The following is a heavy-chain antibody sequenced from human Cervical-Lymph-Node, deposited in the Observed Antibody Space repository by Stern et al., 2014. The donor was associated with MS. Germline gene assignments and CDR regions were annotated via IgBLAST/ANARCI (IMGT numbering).Heavy chain of an antibody. J-gene: IGHJ4*02. Sequence: VQLVESGAEVKKPGASVKVSCKASGYTFISYGISCVRQAPGQGLEWMGWVNPSIGDANYAQKVQVRVTMTTDTSPSTVYMELRSLRSDDTAVYYCARGWELHNWGQGTLVTVSS. V-gene: IGHV1-18*01. CDR2: VNPSIGDA. D-gene: IGHD2-15*01. CDR3: ARGWELHN. CDR1: GYTFISYG.